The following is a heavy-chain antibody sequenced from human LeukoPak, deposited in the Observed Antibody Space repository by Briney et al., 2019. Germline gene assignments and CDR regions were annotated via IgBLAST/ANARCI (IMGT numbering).Heavy chain of an antibody. CDR1: GFTFSSYA. Sequence: GGSLRLSCAASGFTFSSYAMSWVRQAPGKGLEWVSAISGSGGSTYYADSVKGRFTISRDNSKNTLYLQMNSLRAEDTAVYYCAKSGLHIIAAAGTIDYWGQGTLVTVSS. J-gene: IGHJ4*02. V-gene: IGHV3-23*01. CDR2: ISGSGGST. D-gene: IGHD6-13*01. CDR3: AKSGLHIIAAAGTIDY.